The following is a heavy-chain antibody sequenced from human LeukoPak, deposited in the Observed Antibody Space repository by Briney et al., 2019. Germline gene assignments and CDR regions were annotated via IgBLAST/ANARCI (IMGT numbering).Heavy chain of an antibody. Sequence: PGGSLRLSCAASGFTFSSYAMSWVRQAPEKGLEWVSTISGSGGGTYYADSVKGRSTISRDDSKNTLYLQMNSLRAEDTAVYYCVKDLGRYRNNCFDYWGQGTLVTVSS. CDR3: VKDLGRYRNNCFDY. V-gene: IGHV3-23*01. CDR2: ISGSGGGT. CDR1: GFTFSSYA. J-gene: IGHJ4*02. D-gene: IGHD1-26*01.